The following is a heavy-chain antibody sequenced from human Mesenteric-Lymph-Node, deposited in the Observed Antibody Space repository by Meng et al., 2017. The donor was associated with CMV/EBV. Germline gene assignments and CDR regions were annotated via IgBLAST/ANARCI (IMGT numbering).Heavy chain of an antibody. Sequence: CDISGDSVSSKSAAWHWIRQSPSRGLEWLGRTYYKAKWNNNYAVSVKSRITINPDTSKNQFSLQLKSVTPEDTAVYYCARGDQYFQHWGQGTLVTVSS. CDR1: GDSVSSKSAA. CDR3: ARGDQYFQH. V-gene: IGHV6-1*01. J-gene: IGHJ1*01. CDR2: TYYKAKWNN.